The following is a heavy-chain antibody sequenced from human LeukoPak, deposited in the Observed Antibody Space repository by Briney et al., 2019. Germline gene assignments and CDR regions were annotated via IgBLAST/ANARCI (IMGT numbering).Heavy chain of an antibody. CDR3: ARGRVRHFDWLPLDP. J-gene: IGHJ5*02. V-gene: IGHV3-7*01. CDR2: IKQDGSEK. Sequence: TGGSLRLSCAASGFTFSSYAMSWVRQASGKGLEWVANIKQDGSEKYYVDSVKGRFTISRDNAKNSLYLQMNSLRAEDTAVYYCARGRVRHFDWLPLDPWGQGTLVTVSS. D-gene: IGHD3-9*01. CDR1: GFTFSSYA.